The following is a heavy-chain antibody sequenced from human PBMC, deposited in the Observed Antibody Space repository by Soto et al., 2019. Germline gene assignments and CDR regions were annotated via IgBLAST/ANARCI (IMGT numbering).Heavy chain of an antibody. CDR1: GFTFTSSA. CDR2: IVVGSGNT. CDR3: AADSTSGSGSYSALYYYYGMDV. Sequence: SVKVSCKASGFTFTSSAVQWVRQARGERLEWIGWIVVGSGNTNYAQKFQERVTITRDMSTSTAYMELSSLRSEDTAVYYCAADSTSGSGSYSALYYYYGMDVWGQGTTVTVSS. J-gene: IGHJ6*02. D-gene: IGHD3-10*01. V-gene: IGHV1-58*01.